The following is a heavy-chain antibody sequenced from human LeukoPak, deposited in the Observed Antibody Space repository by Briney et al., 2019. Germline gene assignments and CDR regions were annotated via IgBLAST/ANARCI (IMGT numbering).Heavy chain of an antibody. D-gene: IGHD5-12*01. CDR3: ARARGDRGYAFDI. CDR2: IYTSGST. CDR1: GGSISSGSYY. Sequence: SQTLSLTCTVSGGSISSGSYYWSWIRQPAGKGLEWVGRIYTSGSTNYNPSLKSRVTISVDTSKNQFSLKLSSVTAADTAVYYCARARGDRGYAFDIWGQGTMVTVSS. J-gene: IGHJ3*02. V-gene: IGHV4-61*02.